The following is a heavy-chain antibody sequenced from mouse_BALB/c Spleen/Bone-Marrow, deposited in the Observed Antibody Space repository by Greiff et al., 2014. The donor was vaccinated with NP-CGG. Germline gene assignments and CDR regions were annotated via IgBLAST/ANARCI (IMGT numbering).Heavy chain of an antibody. J-gene: IGHJ4*01. CDR2: ISSGSSTI. CDR3: TRSGTLGAMDY. D-gene: IGHD3-3*01. Sequence: EVKLMESGGGLVQPGGSRKLSCAASGFTFSSFGMHWVRQAPEKGLEWVAYISSGSSTIYYADTMKGRFTISRDNPKNTLFLQMTSLRSEDTAMYYCTRSGTLGAMDYWGQGTSVIVSS. V-gene: IGHV5-17*02. CDR1: GFTFSSFG.